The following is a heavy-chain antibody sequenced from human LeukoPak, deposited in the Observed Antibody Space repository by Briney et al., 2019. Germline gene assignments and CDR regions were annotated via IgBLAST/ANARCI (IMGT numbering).Heavy chain of an antibody. V-gene: IGHV4-59*01. CDR1: GGSISSYY. Sequence: PSETLSLTCTVSGGSISSYYWSWIRQPPGKGLEWIGYIYYSGSTNYNPSLKSRVTISVDTSKNQFSLKLSSVTAADTAVYYCARATKTTANLFDYWGQGTLVTVSS. J-gene: IGHJ4*02. D-gene: IGHD4-17*01. CDR3: ARATKTTANLFDY. CDR2: IYYSGST.